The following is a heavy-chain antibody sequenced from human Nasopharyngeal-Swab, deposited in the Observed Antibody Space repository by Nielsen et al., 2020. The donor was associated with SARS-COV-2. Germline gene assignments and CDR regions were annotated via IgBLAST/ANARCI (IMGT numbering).Heavy chain of an antibody. D-gene: IGHD4-17*01. Sequence: ASVKVSCKASGYTFITFGITWVRQAPGQGLEWMGWISAYNGNTNYPQKFQDRVTMTTDTSTTTAYMELRGLKTDDAAVYYCARDNESGDYYAYDIWGQGTTVTVSS. J-gene: IGHJ3*02. CDR1: GYTFITFG. CDR2: ISAYNGNT. V-gene: IGHV1-18*01. CDR3: ARDNESGDYYAYDI.